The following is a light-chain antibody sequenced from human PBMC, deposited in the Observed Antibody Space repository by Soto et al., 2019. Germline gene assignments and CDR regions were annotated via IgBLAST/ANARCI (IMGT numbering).Light chain of an antibody. CDR2: DAS. J-gene: IGKJ5*01. CDR1: QSVSTY. V-gene: IGKV3-11*01. CDR3: QQRSDWPIT. Sequence: EIVLTQSPATLSLSPGERATLSCRASQSVSTYFAWYQQKPGQAPRLLIYDASNRATGIPARFSGSGSGTDFTLTINSLEPEDFAVYYCQQRSDWPITFGQGTRLEMK.